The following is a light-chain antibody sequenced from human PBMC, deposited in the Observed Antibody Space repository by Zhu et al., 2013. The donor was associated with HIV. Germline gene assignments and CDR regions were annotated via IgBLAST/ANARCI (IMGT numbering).Light chain of an antibody. CDR2: DAS. Sequence: EIVLTQSPGTLSLSPGERATLSCMASQSVGNYLAWYQQKPGQAPRLLIYDASNRATGIPGRFSGSGSGTEFTLTINSPQSEDSGIYYCQQYDKWPPVTFGQGTRLQIK. V-gene: IGKV3D-15*01. CDR1: QSVGNY. CDR3: QQYDKWPPVT. J-gene: IGKJ5*01.